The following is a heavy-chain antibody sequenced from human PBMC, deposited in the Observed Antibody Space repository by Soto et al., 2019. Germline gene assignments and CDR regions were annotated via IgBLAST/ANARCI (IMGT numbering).Heavy chain of an antibody. J-gene: IGHJ4*02. Sequence: GGSLRLSCAASGFTFSSYGMHWVRQAPGKGLEWVAVISYDGSNKYYADSVKGRFTISRDNSKNTLYLQMNSLRAEDTAVYYCAKDLLYYYDSSGSDPAYWGQGTLVTVSS. D-gene: IGHD3-22*01. CDR2: ISYDGSNK. CDR3: AKDLLYYYDSSGSDPAY. V-gene: IGHV3-30*18. CDR1: GFTFSSYG.